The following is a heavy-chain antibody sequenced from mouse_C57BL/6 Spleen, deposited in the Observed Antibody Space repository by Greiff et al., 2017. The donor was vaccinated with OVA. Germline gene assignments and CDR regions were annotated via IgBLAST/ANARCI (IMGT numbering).Heavy chain of an antibody. CDR3: ARDYGSPLGY. J-gene: IGHJ2*01. CDR1: GYTFTSYW. V-gene: IGHV1-50*01. CDR2: IDPSDSYT. Sequence: QVQLQQSGAELVKPGASVKLSCKASGYTFTSYWMQWVKQRPGQGLEWIGEIDPSDSYTNYNQKFKGKATLTVDTSSSTAYMQLSSLTSEDSAVYYCARDYGSPLGYWGQGTTLTVSS. D-gene: IGHD1-1*01.